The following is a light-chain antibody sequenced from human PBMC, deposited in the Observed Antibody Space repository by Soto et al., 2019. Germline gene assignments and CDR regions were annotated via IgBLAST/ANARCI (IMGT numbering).Light chain of an antibody. CDR2: EGS. Sequence: QSALTQPASVSGSPGQSITISCTGTSSDVGSYNLVSWYQQHPGKAPKLMIYEGSKRPSGVSNRFSGSKSGNTASLTISGLQAEDEADYYCCPYAGSSTYVVFVGGTKVTVL. CDR1: SSDVGSYNL. CDR3: CPYAGSSTYVV. J-gene: IGLJ2*01. V-gene: IGLV2-23*01.